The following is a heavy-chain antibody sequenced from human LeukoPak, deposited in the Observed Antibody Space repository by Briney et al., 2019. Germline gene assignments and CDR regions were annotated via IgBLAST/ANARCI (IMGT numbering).Heavy chain of an antibody. J-gene: IGHJ6*03. D-gene: IGHD6-13*01. CDR1: GGSIISTTYY. Sequence: PSETLSLTCTVSGGSIISTTYYWGWIHQPPGEGLEWIGSIDYSGSTYYNPSLKSRVTISVDTSKNQFSLNLSSVTAADTAVYSCARASGSSWYERRLHAYYYYMDVWGKGTMVTVSS. CDR3: ARASGSSWYERRLHAYYYYMDV. CDR2: IDYSGST. V-gene: IGHV4-39*07.